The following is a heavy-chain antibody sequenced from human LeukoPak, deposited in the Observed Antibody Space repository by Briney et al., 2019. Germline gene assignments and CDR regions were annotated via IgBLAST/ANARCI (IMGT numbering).Heavy chain of an antibody. J-gene: IGHJ4*02. CDR1: GFTFSSYG. V-gene: IGHV3-30*02. Sequence: GGSLRLSCAASGFTFSSYGMHWVRQAPGKGLEWVAFIRYDGSNKYYSDSVRGRFTISRDNSKNTLYLQMNSLRAEDTAVYYCARVGYYYGSGSYSPYFDYWGQGTLVTVSS. D-gene: IGHD3-10*01. CDR2: IRYDGSNK. CDR3: ARVGYYYGSGSYSPYFDY.